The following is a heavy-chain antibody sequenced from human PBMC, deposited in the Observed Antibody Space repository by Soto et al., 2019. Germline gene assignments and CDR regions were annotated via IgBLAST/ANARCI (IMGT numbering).Heavy chain of an antibody. D-gene: IGHD6-13*01. CDR3: ARVQLGPPHDFMDV. V-gene: IGHV1-46*02. CDR1: RDMIECTS. Sequence: PVEVCCKASRDMIECTSLCWVQQSPGQGLEWMGITNPHGRTTNYEQRFKGRVNMTWDTSASTVYMEVTSLRPEDTAVYYCARVQLGPPHDFMDVWGQGTRVTVSS. J-gene: IGHJ6*02. CDR2: TNPHGRTT.